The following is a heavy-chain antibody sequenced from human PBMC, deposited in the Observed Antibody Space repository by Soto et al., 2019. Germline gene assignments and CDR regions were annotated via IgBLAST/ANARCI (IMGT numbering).Heavy chain of an antibody. V-gene: IGHV3-21*01. D-gene: IGHD2-2*01. CDR1: GFTFSSYS. CDR2: ISSSSSYI. CDR3: ARDLVDDIVVVPADDAFDI. J-gene: IGHJ3*02. Sequence: GGSLRLSCAASGFTFSSYSMNWVRQAPGKGLEWVSSISSSSSYIYYADSVKGRFTISRDNAKNSLYLQMNSLRAEDTAVYYCARDLVDDIVVVPADDAFDIWGQGTMVTVSS.